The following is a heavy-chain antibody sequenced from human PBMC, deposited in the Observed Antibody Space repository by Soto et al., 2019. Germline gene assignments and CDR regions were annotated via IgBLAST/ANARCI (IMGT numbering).Heavy chain of an antibody. D-gene: IGHD1-26*01. V-gene: IGHV3-30-3*01. CDR1: GFPFSSYS. CDR3: ASLSGSYSDFDY. J-gene: IGHJ4*02. CDR2: ISYDGSNK. Sequence: VGSLRLSCASSGFPFSSYSMHLVRPAPGKGLEWVAVISYDGSNKYYADSVKGRFTISRDNSKNTLYLQMNSLRAEDTAVYYCASLSGSYSDFDYWGQGTRVNVSA.